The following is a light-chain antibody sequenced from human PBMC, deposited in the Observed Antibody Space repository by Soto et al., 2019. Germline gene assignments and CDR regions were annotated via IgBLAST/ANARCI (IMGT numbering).Light chain of an antibody. J-gene: IGLJ2*01. V-gene: IGLV1-44*01. CDR1: SSDIGSNT. CDR3: AAWDDSLNGAV. Sequence: QSVLTQPPSASGTPGQKVTISCSGSSSDIGSNTVNWYQLLPGTAPKLLIYSNNQRPSGVPDRFSGSKSGTSASLAISGLQSDDEADYYCAAWDDSLNGAVFGGGTKVTVL. CDR2: SNN.